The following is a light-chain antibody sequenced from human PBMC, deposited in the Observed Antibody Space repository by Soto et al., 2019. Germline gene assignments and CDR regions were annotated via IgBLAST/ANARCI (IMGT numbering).Light chain of an antibody. Sequence: QSALTQPASVSGSPGQSITISCTGTRSDVGGYNYVSWYQQHPGKAPKLMIYDVSNRPSGVSNRFSGSKSGNTASLTISGLQAEDEDDYYCSSYKGRSTPGVFGGGTKLTVL. CDR3: SSYKGRSTPGV. J-gene: IGLJ2*01. CDR2: DVS. CDR1: RSDVGGYNY. V-gene: IGLV2-14*01.